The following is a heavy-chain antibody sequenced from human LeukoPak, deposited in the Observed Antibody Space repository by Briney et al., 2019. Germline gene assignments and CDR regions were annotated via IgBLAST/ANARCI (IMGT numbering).Heavy chain of an antibody. CDR1: GVSITSFY. J-gene: IGHJ3*01. CDR2: VYHIGNA. Sequence: SETLSLTCTVSGVSITSFYWSWIRQAPGKGLEWMGYVYHIGNAKNNPSLKSRVTISVDTSKNQFSLKLTSVTAADKAVYYCPRGGRSYDRGDVTFDFWGQGTMVTAAS. CDR3: PRGGRSYDRGDVTFDF. V-gene: IGHV4-59*01. D-gene: IGHD3-10*02.